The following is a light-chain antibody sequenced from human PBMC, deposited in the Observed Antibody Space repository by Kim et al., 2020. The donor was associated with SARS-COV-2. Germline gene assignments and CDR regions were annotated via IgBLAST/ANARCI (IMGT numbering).Light chain of an antibody. Sequence: PRKTARITWGGNNIGSKSLHWYQRKPGQAPVLVIFYDSDRPSGIPERFAGANSGNTATLTISRVEAGDEADYYCQVWDSSSDHPVFGGGTKLTVL. CDR2: YDS. CDR3: QVWDSSSDHPV. CDR1: NIGSKS. V-gene: IGLV3-21*04. J-gene: IGLJ3*02.